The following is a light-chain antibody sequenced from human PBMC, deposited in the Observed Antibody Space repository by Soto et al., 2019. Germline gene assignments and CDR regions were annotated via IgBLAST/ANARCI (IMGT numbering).Light chain of an antibody. J-gene: IGLJ1*01. CDR3: CSYAGSSTSLYV. Sequence: QSALTQPASVSGSPRQSITISCTGTSSDVGSYNLVSWYQQHPGKAPKLMIYEVSKRPSGVSNRFSGSKSGNTASLTISGLQAEDEADYYCCSYAGSSTSLYVFGTGTKLTVL. CDR2: EVS. CDR1: SSDVGSYNL. V-gene: IGLV2-23*02.